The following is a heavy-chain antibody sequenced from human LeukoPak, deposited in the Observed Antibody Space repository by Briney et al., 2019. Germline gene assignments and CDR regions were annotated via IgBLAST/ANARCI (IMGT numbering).Heavy chain of an antibody. CDR3: ARDGWYRWNVGYYYIDV. J-gene: IGHJ6*03. CDR2: ISSDGIIK. Sequence: GGSLRLSCVVSGFSFSFYAMHWVRQAPGKGPEWVALISSDGIIKYYADSVKGRFTISRDISENTLFLQMDSLRSEDTAVYYCARDGWYRWNVGYYYIDVWGKGTTVTVSS. D-gene: IGHD1-20*01. V-gene: IGHV3-30*03. CDR1: GFSFSFYA.